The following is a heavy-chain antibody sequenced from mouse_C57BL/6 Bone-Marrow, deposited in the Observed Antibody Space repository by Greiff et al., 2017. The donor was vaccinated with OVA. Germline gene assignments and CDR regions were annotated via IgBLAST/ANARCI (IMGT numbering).Heavy chain of an antibody. Sequence: EVLLVEPGGDLVKPGGSLKLSCAASGFTFSSYGMSWVRQTPDKRLEWVATISSGGSYTYYPDSVKGRFTISRDNAKNTLYLQMSSLKSEDTARYYCARQGTGYWGQGTTLTVSS. CDR1: GFTFSSYG. D-gene: IGHD4-1*01. J-gene: IGHJ2*01. CDR3: ARQGTGY. CDR2: ISSGGSYT. V-gene: IGHV5-6*01.